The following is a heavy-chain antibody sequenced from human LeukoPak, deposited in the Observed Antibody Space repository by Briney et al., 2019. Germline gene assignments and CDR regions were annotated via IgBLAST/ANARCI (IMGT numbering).Heavy chain of an antibody. CDR3: ARVTGSGSYYNPFDY. Sequence: PGGSLRLSCAASGFTFSSYWMHWVRQAPGKGLVWVSRINSDGSSTSYADSVKGRFTISRDNAKNTLYLQMNSLRAEDTAVYYWARVTGSGSYYNPFDYWGQGTLVTVSS. J-gene: IGHJ4*02. D-gene: IGHD3-10*01. V-gene: IGHV3-74*01. CDR2: INSDGSST. CDR1: GFTFSSYW.